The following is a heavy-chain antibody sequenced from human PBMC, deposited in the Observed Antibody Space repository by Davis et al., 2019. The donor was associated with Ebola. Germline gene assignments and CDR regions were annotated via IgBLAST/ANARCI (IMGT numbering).Heavy chain of an antibody. Sequence: SVKVSCKASGGTFSSYAISWVRQAPGQGLEWMGRIIPILGIANYAQKFQGRVTITADKSTSTAYMELSSLRSEDTAVYYCARDPGSTTPMDVWGQGTTVTVSS. D-gene: IGHD2-15*01. J-gene: IGHJ6*02. CDR1: GGTFSSYA. CDR3: ARDPGSTTPMDV. V-gene: IGHV1-69*04. CDR2: IIPILGIA.